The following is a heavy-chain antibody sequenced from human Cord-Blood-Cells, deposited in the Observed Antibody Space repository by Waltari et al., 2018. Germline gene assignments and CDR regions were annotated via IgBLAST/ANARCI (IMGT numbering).Heavy chain of an antibody. CDR2: IYYSGST. CDR1: GGSISSSSYY. V-gene: IGHV4-39*01. CDR3: ARRLPRGGGAFDI. J-gene: IGHJ3*02. Sequence: QLQLQESGPGLVKPSETLSLTCTVSGGSISSSSYYWGWIRQPPGKGLEWIGSIYYSGSTYSNPSLKSRVTISVDTSKNQFSLKLSSVTAADTAVYYCARRLPRGGGAFDIWGQGTMVTVSS. D-gene: IGHD3-10*01.